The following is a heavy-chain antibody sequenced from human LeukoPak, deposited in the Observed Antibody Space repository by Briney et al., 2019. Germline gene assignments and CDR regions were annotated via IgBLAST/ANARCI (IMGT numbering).Heavy chain of an antibody. J-gene: IGHJ4*02. V-gene: IGHV3-33*01. CDR3: ARDHKPYSSSWYVLGY. Sequence: GRSLRLSCAAFGFTFSSYGMHWVRQAPGKGLEWVAVIWYDGSNKYYADSVKGRFTISRDNSKNTLYLQMNSLRAEDTAVYYCARDHKPYSSSWYVLGYWGQGTLVTVSS. D-gene: IGHD6-13*01. CDR1: GFTFSSYG. CDR2: IWYDGSNK.